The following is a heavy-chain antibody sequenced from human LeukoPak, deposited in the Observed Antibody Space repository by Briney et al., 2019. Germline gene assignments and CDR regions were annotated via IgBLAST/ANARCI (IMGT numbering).Heavy chain of an antibody. D-gene: IGHD6-6*01. CDR2: MNPNSGNT. J-gene: IGHJ6*03. CDR1: GYTFTSYG. CDR3: AREGYSSSYYYMDV. V-gene: IGHV1-8*03. Sequence: ASVKVSCKASGYTFTSYGINWVRQATGQGLEWMGWMNPNSGNTGYAQKFQGRVTITRNTSISTAYMELSSLRSEDTAVYYCAREGYSSSYYYMDVWGKGTTVTVSS.